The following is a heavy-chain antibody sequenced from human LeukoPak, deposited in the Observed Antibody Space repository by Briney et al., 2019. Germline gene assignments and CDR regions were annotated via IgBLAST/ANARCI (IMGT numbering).Heavy chain of an antibody. J-gene: IGHJ3*02. Sequence: SVKVSCKASGGTFSSYAISWVRQAPGQGLEWMGRIIPIFGTANYAQKFQGRVTITTDEFTSTAYMELSSLRSEDTAVYYCAREVGEGELDAFDIWGQGTMVTVSS. CDR1: GGTFSSYA. CDR2: IIPIFGTA. V-gene: IGHV1-69*05. CDR3: AREVGEGELDAFDI. D-gene: IGHD1-26*01.